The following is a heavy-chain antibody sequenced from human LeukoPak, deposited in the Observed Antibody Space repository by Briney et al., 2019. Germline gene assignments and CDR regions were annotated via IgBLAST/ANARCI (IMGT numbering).Heavy chain of an antibody. CDR1: GFTFTTYW. CDR2: INSDGSIA. Sequence: GGSLRLSCAASGFTFTTYWMHWVRQAPGKGLVWVSHINSDGSIASYADSVKGRFTISRDNAKNTLYLQMNSLRAEDTAVYYCARDAVDTANAVWGQGTTVTVSS. D-gene: IGHD5-18*01. V-gene: IGHV3-74*01. J-gene: IGHJ6*02. CDR3: ARDAVDTANAV.